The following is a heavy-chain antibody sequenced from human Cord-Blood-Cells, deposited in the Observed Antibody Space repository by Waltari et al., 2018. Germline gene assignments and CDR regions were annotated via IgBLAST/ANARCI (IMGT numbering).Heavy chain of an antibody. CDR1: GYTFTSYG. CDR2: ISAYNGNT. CDR3: ARRPRGGSGSYYYYYYGMDV. V-gene: IGHV1-18*01. D-gene: IGHD3-10*01. Sequence: QRQLVHSGAEVKKPGASVQVSCKASGYTFTSYGISWVRQAPRQGLERSGWISAYNGNTNYAQKLQGRLTMTTDTSTSTAYMELRSLRADDTAVYYCARRPRGGSGSYYYYYYGMDVWGQVTTVTVCS. J-gene: IGHJ6*02.